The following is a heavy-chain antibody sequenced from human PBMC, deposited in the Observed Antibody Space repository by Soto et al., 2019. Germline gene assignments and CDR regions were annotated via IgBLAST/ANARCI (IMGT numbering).Heavy chain of an antibody. V-gene: IGHV3-73*02. CDR1: GFTFSGSA. CDR2: IRSKANSYAT. CDR3: TRAPMVRGAPEDY. D-gene: IGHD3-10*01. Sequence: EVQLVESGGGLVQPGGSLKLSCAASGFTFSGSAMHWVRQASGKGLEWVGRIRSKANSYATAYAASVKGRFTISRDDSKNTAYLQMNSLKTEDTAVYYCTRAPMVRGAPEDYWGQGTLVTVSS. J-gene: IGHJ4*02.